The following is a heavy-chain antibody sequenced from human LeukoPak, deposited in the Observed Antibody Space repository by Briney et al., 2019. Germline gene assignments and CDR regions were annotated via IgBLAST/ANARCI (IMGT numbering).Heavy chain of an antibody. D-gene: IGHD1-26*01. Sequence: GGSLRLSCAASGFTFSDYYMSWIRQAPGKGLEWVSYISSSGSTIYYADSVKGRFTISRDNAKNSLYLQMNSLRAEDTAVYYCARAETSSLGKWGLVPTRLDYWGQGTLVTVSS. CDR3: ARAETSSLGKWGLVPTRLDY. J-gene: IGHJ4*02. V-gene: IGHV3-11*01. CDR2: ISSSGSTI. CDR1: GFTFSDYY.